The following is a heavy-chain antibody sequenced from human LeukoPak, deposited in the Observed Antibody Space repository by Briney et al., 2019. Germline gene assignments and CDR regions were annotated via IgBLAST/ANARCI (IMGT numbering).Heavy chain of an antibody. V-gene: IGHV4-34*01. J-gene: IGHJ5*02. CDR2: INHSGST. CDR1: GGSFSGYY. Sequence: SETLSLTCAVYGGSFSGYYWSWIRQPPGKGLEWIGEINHSGSTNYNPSLKSRVTISVDTSKNQFSLKLSSVTAADTAVYYCARDWFDPWGQGTLVTVS. CDR3: ARDWFDP.